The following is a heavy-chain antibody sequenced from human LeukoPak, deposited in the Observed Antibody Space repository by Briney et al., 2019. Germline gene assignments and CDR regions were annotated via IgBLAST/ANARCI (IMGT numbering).Heavy chain of an antibody. J-gene: IGHJ3*02. CDR2: VYTSEDA. Sequence: SETLSLTCTVSGGSISSYYWSWIRQPAGKGLEWIGRVYTSEDAKYNPSLESRVSMSLDTSKNQFSLKLSSVTAADTAVYYCARHAYSSSWYGAFDIWGQGTMVTVSS. V-gene: IGHV4-4*07. CDR1: GGSISSYY. CDR3: ARHAYSSSWYGAFDI. D-gene: IGHD6-13*01.